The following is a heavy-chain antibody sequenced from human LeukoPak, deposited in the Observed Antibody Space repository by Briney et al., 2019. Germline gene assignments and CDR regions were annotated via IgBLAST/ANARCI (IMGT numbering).Heavy chain of an antibody. D-gene: IGHD6-19*01. CDR1: GYTFTGYY. CDR2: INPNSGGT. Sequence: SVKVSCKASGYTFTGYYMHWVRQAPGQGLEWMGWINPNSGGTNYAQKFQGRVTMTRDTPISTAYMELSRLRSDDTAVYYCARESTQWLVTYFDYWGQGTLVTVSS. CDR3: ARESTQWLVTYFDY. V-gene: IGHV1-2*02. J-gene: IGHJ4*02.